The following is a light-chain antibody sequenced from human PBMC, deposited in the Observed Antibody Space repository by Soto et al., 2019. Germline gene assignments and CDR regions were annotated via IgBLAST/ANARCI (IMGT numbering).Light chain of an antibody. Sequence: DTQLTQSPSSLPASIGDRVTITCRASQSIGNWLAWYQHKPGKAPKLLIYKASTLESGVPSRFSGSGSGTEFTLTIRSLQPEDFATYYCQPFNTSSPAYTFGQGTKLENK. CDR2: KAS. CDR1: QSIGNW. CDR3: QPFNTSSPAYT. J-gene: IGKJ2*01. V-gene: IGKV1-5*03.